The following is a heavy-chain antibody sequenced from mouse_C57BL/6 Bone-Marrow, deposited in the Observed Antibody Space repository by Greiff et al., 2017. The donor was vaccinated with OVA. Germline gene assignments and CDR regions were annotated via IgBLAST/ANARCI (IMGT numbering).Heavy chain of an antibody. CDR2: IHPSDSDT. CDR1: GYTFTSYW. D-gene: IGHD4-1*01. V-gene: IGHV1-74*01. Sequence: VQLQQPGAELVKPGASVKVSCKASGYTFTSYWMHWVKQRPGQGLEWIGRIHPSDSDTNYNQKFKGKATLPVDKSSSTAYMQLSSLTSEDSAVYYCAIGGGLGAWFAYWGQGTLVTVSA. J-gene: IGHJ3*01. CDR3: AIGGGLGAWFAY.